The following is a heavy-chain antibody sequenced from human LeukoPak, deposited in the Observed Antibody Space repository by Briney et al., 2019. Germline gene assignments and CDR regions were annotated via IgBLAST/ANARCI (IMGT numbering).Heavy chain of an antibody. CDR1: GYTFTGYY. D-gene: IGHD6-19*01. CDR2: INPNSGGT. Sequence: ASVKVSCKASGYTFTGYYMHWVRQAPGQGLEWMGWINPNSGGTNYAQKFQGRVTMTRDTSISTAYMELSRLRSEDTAVYYCARVGYSSGWYSRAFWYWGQGTLVTVSS. CDR3: ARVGYSSGWYSRAFWY. V-gene: IGHV1-2*02. J-gene: IGHJ4*02.